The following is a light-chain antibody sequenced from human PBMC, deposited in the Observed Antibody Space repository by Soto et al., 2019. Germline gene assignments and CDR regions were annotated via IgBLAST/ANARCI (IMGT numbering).Light chain of an antibody. Sequence: EIVLTQSPGTLSLSPGERATLSCRASQSVSSSYLAWNQQNPGQAPRLLIYGASSRATGIPDRFSGSGSGTDFTLTISRLEPEDVAVYYCQQYGSSLTWTFGQGTKVEIK. CDR2: GAS. V-gene: IGKV3-20*01. CDR3: QQYGSSLTWT. CDR1: QSVSSSY. J-gene: IGKJ1*01.